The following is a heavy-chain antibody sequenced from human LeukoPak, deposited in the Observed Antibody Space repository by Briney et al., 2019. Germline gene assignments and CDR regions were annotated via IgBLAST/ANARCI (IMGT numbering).Heavy chain of an antibody. Sequence: GESLKISCKGSGYSFTSYWIGWVRQMPGKGLEWMGTIYPGDSDTRYSPSFQGQVTISADKSICTAYLQWSSLKASDTAIYYCARRSSGYIDAFDIWGQGTMVTVSS. J-gene: IGHJ3*02. CDR3: ARRSSGYIDAFDI. D-gene: IGHD3-22*01. CDR1: GYSFTSYW. CDR2: IYPGDSDT. V-gene: IGHV5-51*01.